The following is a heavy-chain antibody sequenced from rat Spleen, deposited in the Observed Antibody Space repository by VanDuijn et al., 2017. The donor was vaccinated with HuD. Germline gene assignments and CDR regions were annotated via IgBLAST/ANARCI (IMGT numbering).Heavy chain of an antibody. CDR1: GFTFSNYY. V-gene: IGHV5-25*01. J-gene: IGHJ3*01. D-gene: IGHD1-4*01. CDR2: ITPGGDNS. CDR3: ATAGSRVSRFAY. Sequence: EVQLLESGGGLVQPGRSMRLSCAASGFTFSNYYMAWVRQAPTKGLEWVASITPGGDNSYYRDSVKGRFTISRDDAKSTLYLQMDSLRSEDTATYYCATAGSRVSRFAYWGQGTLVTVSS.